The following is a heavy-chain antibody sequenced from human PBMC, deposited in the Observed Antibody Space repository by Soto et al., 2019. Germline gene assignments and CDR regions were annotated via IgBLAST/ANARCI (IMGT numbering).Heavy chain of an antibody. CDR2: ISSSGSTI. J-gene: IGHJ5*02. CDR1: GFTFSSDE. CDR3: ASSGGWTPHSFYP. D-gene: IGHD6-19*01. Sequence: VGSLRLSCAASGFTFSSDEMNWVRKAQGKGLEWVSYISSSGSTIYYADSVKGRFTISRDNAKNSLYLQMNSLRAEDTAVYYCASSGGWTPHSFYPWGQGTLVTVSS. V-gene: IGHV3-48*03.